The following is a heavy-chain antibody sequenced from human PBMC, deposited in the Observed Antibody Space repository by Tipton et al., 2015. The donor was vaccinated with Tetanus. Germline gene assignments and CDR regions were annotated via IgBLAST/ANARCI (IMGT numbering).Heavy chain of an antibody. CDR2: IFPDDSDT. Sequence: QLVQSGADVKKPGESLKISCKASGYSFTSHWIGWVRQMPGKGLEWMGMIFPDDSDTRYSPSFQGHVTFSVAKSTSTVYLQWSRLKASAPAMYFCARMYSTSSPFGHWGQGTLVAVSS. J-gene: IGHJ4*02. V-gene: IGHV5-51*01. CDR1: GYSFTSHW. CDR3: ARMYSTSSPFGH. D-gene: IGHD6-6*01.